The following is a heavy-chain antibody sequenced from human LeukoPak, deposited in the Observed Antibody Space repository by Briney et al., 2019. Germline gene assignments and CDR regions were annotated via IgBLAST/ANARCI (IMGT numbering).Heavy chain of an antibody. CDR1: GGSISSGDYY. J-gene: IGHJ4*02. Sequence: SETLSLTCTVSGGSISSGDYYWSWIRQPPGKGLEWIGYIYYSGSTYYNPSLKSRVTISVDTSKNQFSLKLSSVTAADTAVYYCARDLWNYDFWSGYSFDYWGQGTLVTVSS. CDR3: ARDLWNYDFWSGYSFDY. CDR2: IYYSGST. V-gene: IGHV4-30-4*08. D-gene: IGHD3-3*01.